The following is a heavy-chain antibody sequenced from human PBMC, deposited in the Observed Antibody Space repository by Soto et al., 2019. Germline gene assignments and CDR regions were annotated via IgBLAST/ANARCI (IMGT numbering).Heavy chain of an antibody. CDR2: IYPGDSNT. D-gene: IGHD3-3*01. J-gene: IGHJ6*02. Sequence: GESLKISCKGSGYSFTSYWIGWVRQMPGKSLEWMGIIYPGDSNTRYSPSLQGQVTISVDKSISTAYLQWSSLKATDTAMYYCARHAYDFWSGHPNPRYYYGMDVWGQGTTVTGSS. CDR3: ARHAYDFWSGHPNPRYYYGMDV. CDR1: GYSFTSYW. V-gene: IGHV5-51*01.